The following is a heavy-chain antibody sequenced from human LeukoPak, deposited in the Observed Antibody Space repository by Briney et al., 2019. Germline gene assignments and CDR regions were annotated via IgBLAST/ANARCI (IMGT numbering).Heavy chain of an antibody. CDR3: ARGAAVAGAFDY. CDR2: ISVYNGNT. Sequence: ASVKVSCKASGYTFISYGISWVRQAPGQGLEWMGWISVYNGNTNYAQKLQGRVTMTTDTSTSTAYMELRSLRSDDTAVYYCARGAAVAGAFDYWGQGTLVTVSS. V-gene: IGHV1-18*01. J-gene: IGHJ4*02. CDR1: GYTFISYG. D-gene: IGHD6-19*01.